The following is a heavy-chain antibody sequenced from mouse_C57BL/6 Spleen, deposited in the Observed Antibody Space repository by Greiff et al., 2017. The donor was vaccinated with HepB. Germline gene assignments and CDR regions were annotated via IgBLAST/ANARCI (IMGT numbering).Heavy chain of an antibody. CDR2: IYPGDGDT. D-gene: IGHD1-3*01. Sequence: QVQLKESGAELVKPGASVKISCKASGYAFSSYWMNWVKQRPGKGLEWIGQIYPGDGDTNYNGKFKGKATLTADKSSSTAYMQLSSLTSEDSAVYFCARRDNYLVPYAMDYWGQGTSVTVSS. CDR3: ARRDNYLVPYAMDY. J-gene: IGHJ4*01. V-gene: IGHV1-80*01. CDR1: GYAFSSYW.